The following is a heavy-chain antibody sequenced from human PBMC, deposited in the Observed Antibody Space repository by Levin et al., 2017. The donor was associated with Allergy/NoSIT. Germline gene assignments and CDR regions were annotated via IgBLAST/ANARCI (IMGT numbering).Heavy chain of an antibody. V-gene: IGHV1-2*02. CDR1: GYTLTGHY. CDR3: AKDHAAGFGSSFDYDY. Sequence: GASVKVSCKASGYTLTGHYIHWVRQAPGQGLEWMGWMNPHSGGTKYAQRFQGRVIMTGDTSISTAYMELSDLTSDDTAVYYCAKDHAAGFGSSFDYDYWGQGTLVSVS. J-gene: IGHJ4*02. D-gene: IGHD6-13*01. CDR2: MNPHSGGT.